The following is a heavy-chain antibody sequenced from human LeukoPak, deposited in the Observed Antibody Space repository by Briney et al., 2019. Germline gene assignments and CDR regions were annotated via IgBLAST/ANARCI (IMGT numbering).Heavy chain of an antibody. V-gene: IGHV3-48*02. CDR2: ISSTSSTI. J-gene: IGHJ3*02. D-gene: IGHD3-22*01. CDR1: GFTFSSYW. CDR3: ARAAPYYYASSGYSAFDS. Sequence: TGGSLRLSCAASGFTFSSYWMHWVRQAPGKGLEWVSYISSTSSTIYYADSVKGRFTISRDNAKNSLYLQMNSLRDEDTAVYYCARAAPYYYASSGYSAFDSWGQGTMVTVSA.